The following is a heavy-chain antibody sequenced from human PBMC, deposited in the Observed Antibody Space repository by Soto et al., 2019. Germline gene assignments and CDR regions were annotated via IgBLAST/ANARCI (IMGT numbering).Heavy chain of an antibody. V-gene: IGHV4-59*12. CDR1: GGSISSYY. CDR3: ARDTAADPSYFDY. CDR2: IYYSGST. J-gene: IGHJ4*02. D-gene: IGHD6-13*01. Sequence: SETLSLTCTVSGGSISSYYWSWIRQPPGKGLEWIGYIYYSGSTNYNPSLKSRVTISVDTSKNQFSLKLSSVTAADTAVYYCARDTAADPSYFDYWGQGTLVTVSS.